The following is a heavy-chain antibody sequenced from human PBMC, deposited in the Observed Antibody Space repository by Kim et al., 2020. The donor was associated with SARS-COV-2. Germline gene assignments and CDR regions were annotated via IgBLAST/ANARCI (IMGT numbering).Heavy chain of an antibody. V-gene: IGHV3-74*01. J-gene: IGHJ2*01. CDR3: AREGGTELLWFGEPNYWYFNL. CDR2: LNSDGSRT. CDR1: GFTFGSYW. Sequence: GGSLRLSCEASGFTFGSYWMHWVRQVPGKGLVWVARLNSDGSRTNYADSVKGRFTISRDNAKNILYLQMNSLRGEDTAVYFCAREGGTELLWFGEPNYWYFNLWGRGTLVPVSS. D-gene: IGHD3-10*01.